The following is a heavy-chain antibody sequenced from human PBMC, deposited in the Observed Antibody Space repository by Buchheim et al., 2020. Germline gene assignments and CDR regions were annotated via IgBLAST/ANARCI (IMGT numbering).Heavy chain of an antibody. J-gene: IGHJ6*02. CDR3: AKGGYCSGGSCPLYYYYGMDV. CDR2: IRYDGSNK. D-gene: IGHD2-15*01. CDR1: GFTFSSYG. V-gene: IGHV3-30*02. Sequence: QVQLVESGGGVVQPGRSLRLSCAASGFTFSSYGMHWVRQAPGKGLEWVAFIRYDGSNKYYADSVKGRFTISRANSKNTLYLQMNSLRAEDTAVYYCAKGGYCSGGSCPLYYYYGMDVWGQGTT.